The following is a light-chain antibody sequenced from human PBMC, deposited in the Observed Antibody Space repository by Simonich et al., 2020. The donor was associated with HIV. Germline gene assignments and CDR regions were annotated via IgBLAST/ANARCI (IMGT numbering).Light chain of an antibody. Sequence: DIVMTQSPDSLAVSLGERATINCKSSQSVLYSSNNKNYLAWYQQQPGQPPKLLIYCASTRESGVPARVSGSGSGTDFTRTISRLQAEDVAVYYCQQYYSTRTFGQGTKVEIK. V-gene: IGKV4-1*01. J-gene: IGKJ1*01. CDR2: CAS. CDR3: QQYYSTRT. CDR1: QSVLYSSNNKNY.